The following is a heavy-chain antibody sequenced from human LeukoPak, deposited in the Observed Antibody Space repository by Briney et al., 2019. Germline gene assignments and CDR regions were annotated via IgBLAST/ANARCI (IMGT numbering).Heavy chain of an antibody. V-gene: IGHV4-34*01. CDR1: GGSFGVYY. CDR2: INHSGRT. CDR3: ARDGGSNNYWFDP. J-gene: IGHJ5*02. D-gene: IGHD4-23*01. Sequence: SEPLSLTCALYGGSFGVYYWIWLRQPPGKGLEWIGEINHSGRTKYNPSFKSRVTISLDKSKNQFSLKLSSVAAADTAVYFCARDGGSNNYWFDPWGQGTLVIVSS.